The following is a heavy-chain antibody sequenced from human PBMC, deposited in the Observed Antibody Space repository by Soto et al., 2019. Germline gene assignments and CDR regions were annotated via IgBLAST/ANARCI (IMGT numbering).Heavy chain of an antibody. CDR2: IKQDGSEE. D-gene: IGHD3-3*01. V-gene: IGHV3-7*03. CDR3: ARAEDYDYWSGPPHYFDY. J-gene: IGHJ4*02. Sequence: PGGSLRLSCGTSGFTFRSYWMSWVRQAPGKGLEWVANIKQDGSEEQYVDSVKGRFTISGDNAKNSVYLQMNSLRAEDTAVYYCARAEDYDYWSGPPHYFDYWGQGTQVTVSS. CDR1: GFTFRSYW.